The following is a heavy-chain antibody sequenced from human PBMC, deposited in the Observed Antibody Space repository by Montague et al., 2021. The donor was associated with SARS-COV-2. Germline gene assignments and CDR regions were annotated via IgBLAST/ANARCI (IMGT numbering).Heavy chain of an antibody. CDR2: IYYSGST. V-gene: IGHV4-39*07. D-gene: IGHD3-22*01. CDR3: AGDTRITRLVVVNRYGMDV. Sequence: SETLSLTCTVSGGAISNSSYYWGWIRRPSGKGLEWIGSIYYSGSTYYXPSVKSRVTIAVDTSKNQFSLKLSSVTAADTAVYYCAGDTRITRLVVVNRYGMDVWGQGTTVTVSS. J-gene: IGHJ6*02. CDR1: GGAISNSSYY.